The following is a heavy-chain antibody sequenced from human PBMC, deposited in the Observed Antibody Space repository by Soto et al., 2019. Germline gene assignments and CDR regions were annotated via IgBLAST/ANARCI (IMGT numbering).Heavy chain of an antibody. J-gene: IGHJ4*02. CDR2: ISAFKGYT. Sequence: ASVKVSCKASGYMFTSYGIGWVRQAPVQGLEWMGWISAFKGYTKYPQRLQGRVTMTTATPTSTAYMELRRLRSDDTAVYYCARVDDYYDSSGHYFTFFNYWGQGSLVTVSS. D-gene: IGHD3-22*01. CDR3: ARVDDYYDSSGHYFTFFNY. V-gene: IGHV1-18*01. CDR1: GYMFTSYG.